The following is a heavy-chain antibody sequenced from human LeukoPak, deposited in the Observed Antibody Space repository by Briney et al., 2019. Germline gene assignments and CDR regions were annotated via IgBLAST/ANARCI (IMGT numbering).Heavy chain of an antibody. V-gene: IGHV3-30*04. CDR1: GFTFSSYA. CDR3: ARDQWLPPPCFDY. CDR2: ISYDGSNK. Sequence: PGRSLRLSCAASGFTFSSYAMHWVRQAPGKGLEWVAVISYDGSNKYYADSVRGRFTISRDNAKNSLYLQMNSLRAEDTALYYCARDQWLPPPCFDYWGQGVLVTVSS. J-gene: IGHJ4*02. D-gene: IGHD3-22*01.